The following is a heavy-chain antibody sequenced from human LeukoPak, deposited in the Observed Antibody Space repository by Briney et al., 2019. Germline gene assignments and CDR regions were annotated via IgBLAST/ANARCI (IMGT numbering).Heavy chain of an antibody. V-gene: IGHV3-11*05. Sequence: GGSLRLSCAASGFTFSDYYMSWIRQAPGKGLEWVSYISSSSSYTNYADSVKGRFTISRDNAKNSLYLQMNSLRAEDTDVYYCARDIRVVAATRGYFQHWGQGTLVTVSS. D-gene: IGHD2-15*01. CDR2: ISSSSSYT. CDR3: ARDIRVVAATRGYFQH. CDR1: GFTFSDYY. J-gene: IGHJ1*01.